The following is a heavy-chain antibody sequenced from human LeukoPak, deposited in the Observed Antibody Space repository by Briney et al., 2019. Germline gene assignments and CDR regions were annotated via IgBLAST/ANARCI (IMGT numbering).Heavy chain of an antibody. Sequence: ASVKVSCKASGYTFISYDINWVRQASGQGLEWMGWMNPNSGNTGYVQKFQGRVTMTRHTSTSTAYLELSSLRFEDTAVYYCAIRGYYDSSGPDAFDIWGHGTMVTVSS. CDR2: MNPNSGNT. D-gene: IGHD3-22*01. CDR1: GYTFISYD. CDR3: AIRGYYDSSGPDAFDI. V-gene: IGHV1-8*02. J-gene: IGHJ3*02.